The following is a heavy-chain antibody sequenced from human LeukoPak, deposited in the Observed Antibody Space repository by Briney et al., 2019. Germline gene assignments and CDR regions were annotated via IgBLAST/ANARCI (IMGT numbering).Heavy chain of an antibody. V-gene: IGHV4-39*07. D-gene: IGHD6-19*01. J-gene: IGHJ5*02. Sequence: SETLSLTCTVSGGSISSSSYCWGWIRQPPGKGLEWIGSIYYSGSTYYNPSLKSRVTISVDTSKNQFSLKPSSVTAADTAVYYCARDKGRSAAAVAGTRWFDPWGQGTLVTVSS. CDR2: IYYSGST. CDR1: GGSISSSSYC. CDR3: ARDKGRSAAAVAGTRWFDP.